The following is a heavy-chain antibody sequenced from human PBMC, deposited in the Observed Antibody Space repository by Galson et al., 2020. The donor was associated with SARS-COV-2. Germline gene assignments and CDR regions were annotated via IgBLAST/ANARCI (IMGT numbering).Heavy chain of an antibody. D-gene: IGHD3-16*02. J-gene: IGHJ4*02. CDR2: IKSKTDSGTT. CDR3: TTGGPYYDYVWGSYRYTPGDY. V-gene: IGHV3-15*01. CDR1: GFTFSHAW. Sequence: GGSLRLSCAASGFTFSHAWMSWVRQAPGKGLEWVGRIKSKTDSGTTDYTAPVKGRFTISRDDSKNTLYLQMNSLKTEDTAVYYCTTGGPYYDYVWGSYRYTPGDYWGQGTLVTVSS.